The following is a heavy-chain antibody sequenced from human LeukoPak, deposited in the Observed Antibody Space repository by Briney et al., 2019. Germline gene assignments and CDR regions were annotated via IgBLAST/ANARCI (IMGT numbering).Heavy chain of an antibody. J-gene: IGHJ4*02. V-gene: IGHV1-46*01. CDR2: INPSDGST. Sequence: ASVKVSCKASGYTFTSYHIHWVRQAPGQGLEWMGIINPSDGSTSYAQKFQGRVTMTRDTSASTVYMELSSLRSEDTAVYYCARRPSVAGHFDYWGQGTLVTVSS. CDR3: ARRPSVAGHFDY. D-gene: IGHD6-19*01. CDR1: GYTFTSYH.